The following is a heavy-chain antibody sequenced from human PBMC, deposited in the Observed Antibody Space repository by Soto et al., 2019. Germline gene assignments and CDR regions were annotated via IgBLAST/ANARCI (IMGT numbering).Heavy chain of an antibody. J-gene: IGHJ4*02. CDR2: IDGVGTGT. CDR3: TTVLEY. V-gene: IGHV3-74*01. Sequence: EVQLVQSGGGSVQPGGSLRLSCAASGFNFTNYWMHWVRQVPGKGLVWVSRIDGVGTGTSYSDSVRGRFTISRDNAEDTLYLQMNSLRAEDTAVYYCTTVLEYWGQGTLVTVSS. D-gene: IGHD1-1*01. CDR1: GFNFTNYW.